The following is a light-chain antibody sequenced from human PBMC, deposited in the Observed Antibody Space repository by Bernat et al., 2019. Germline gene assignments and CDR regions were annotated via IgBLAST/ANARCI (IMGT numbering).Light chain of an antibody. J-gene: IGKJ4*01. Sequence: EKAMTQSPATLSVSPGERATLSCRASQSVSSNLAWYQQKPGQAPRLLIYGASTRATGIPVRFSGSGSGTQFTLTISSLQSEDFAVYYCQQYINWPLTFGGGTKVEIK. CDR2: GAS. CDR1: QSVSSN. CDR3: QQYINWPLT. V-gene: IGKV3-15*01.